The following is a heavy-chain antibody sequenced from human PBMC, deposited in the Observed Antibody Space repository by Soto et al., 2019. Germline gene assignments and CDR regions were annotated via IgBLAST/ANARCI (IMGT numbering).Heavy chain of an antibody. CDR1: GGTFNNFA. V-gene: IGHV1-69*01. D-gene: IGHD4-17*01. CDR3: ATVDYDARGYFQH. CDR2: VVPFFGAS. J-gene: IGHJ1*01. Sequence: QVQLVQSGAEVKKPGSSLKVSCKASGGTFNNFAVYWVRQAPGQGLEWMGRVVPFFGASTYAEKFEDRVTMTADESAATAYLGLRSLTSEDTAVYYCATVDYDARGYFQHWGQGTLITVS.